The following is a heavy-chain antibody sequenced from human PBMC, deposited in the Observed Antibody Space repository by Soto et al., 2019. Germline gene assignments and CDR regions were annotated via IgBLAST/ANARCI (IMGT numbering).Heavy chain of an antibody. D-gene: IGHD2-2*02. CDR3: AALVYCSSTSCYTNYGMDV. V-gene: IGHV1-58*01. CDR1: GFTFTSSA. Sequence: GASVKVSCKASGFTFTSSAVQWVRQARGQRLEWIGWIVVGSGNTNYAQKFQERVTITRDMSTSTAYMELSSLRSEDTAVYYCAALVYCSSTSCYTNYGMDVWGQGTTVTVSS. J-gene: IGHJ6*02. CDR2: IVVGSGNT.